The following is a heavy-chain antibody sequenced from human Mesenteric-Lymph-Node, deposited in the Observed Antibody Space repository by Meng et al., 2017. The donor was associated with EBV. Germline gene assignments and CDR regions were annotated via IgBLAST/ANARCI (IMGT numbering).Heavy chain of an antibody. CDR1: GYTFSAYG. CDR3: ARDVLGSGDY. CDR2: ISPFNGNT. Sequence: QVQLVEFVAEVKKPGASVKVTCKASGYTFSAYGISWVRQAPGQGLEWMGWISPFNGNTNYAQNLQDRVTMTTDTSTTTAYMELRNLRSDDTAVYYCARDVLGSGDYWGQGTLVTVSS. D-gene: IGHD5-12*01. J-gene: IGHJ4*02. V-gene: IGHV1-18*01.